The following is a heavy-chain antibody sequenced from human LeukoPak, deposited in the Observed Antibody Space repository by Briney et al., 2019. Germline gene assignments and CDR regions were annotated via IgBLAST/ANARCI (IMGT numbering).Heavy chain of an antibody. CDR1: GGSISSYY. Sequence: PSETLSLTCTVSGGSISSYYWSWIRQPAGKGLEWIGRIYTSGSTNYNPSLKSRVTMSVDTSKNQFSLKLSSVTAADTAVYYCAREKDVGGYSNTPYFDYWGQGTLVTVSS. CDR3: AREKDVGGYSNTPYFDY. J-gene: IGHJ4*02. D-gene: IGHD4-11*01. V-gene: IGHV4-4*07. CDR2: IYTSGST.